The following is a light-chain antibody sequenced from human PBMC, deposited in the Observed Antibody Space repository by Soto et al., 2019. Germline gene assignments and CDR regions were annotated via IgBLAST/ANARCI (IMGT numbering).Light chain of an antibody. Sequence: DIQMTHSPSSLSASVGDRVTITCXASQTISSWLAWYQQKPGKAPKLLIYKASTLKSGVPSRFSGSGSGTEFTLTICSLQPDDFATYYCQHYNSYSEAFGQGTKVDIK. V-gene: IGKV1-5*03. CDR2: KAS. CDR3: QHYNSYSEA. J-gene: IGKJ1*01. CDR1: QTISSW.